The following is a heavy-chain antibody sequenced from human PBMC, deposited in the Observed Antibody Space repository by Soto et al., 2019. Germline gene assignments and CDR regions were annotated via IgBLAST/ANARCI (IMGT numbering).Heavy chain of an antibody. CDR1: GYIFTSYW. CDR2: IYPGDSDT. Sequence: ESLKISCKGSGYIFTSYWIVWVRQIPGKGLEWIRIIYPGDSDTRYSPSFQGQVTISADKSISTAYLQWSSLKASDTAMYYCARAYYYDSSGYYRYYYYYGMDVWGQGTTVTVSS. J-gene: IGHJ6*02. CDR3: ARAYYYDSSGYYRYYYYYGMDV. D-gene: IGHD3-22*01. V-gene: IGHV5-51*01.